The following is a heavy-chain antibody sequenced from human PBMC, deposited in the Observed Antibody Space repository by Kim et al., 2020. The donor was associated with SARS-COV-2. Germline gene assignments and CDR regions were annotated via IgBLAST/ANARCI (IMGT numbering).Heavy chain of an antibody. CDR3: ASLHFDSSGYYYDY. V-gene: IGHV4-39*01. J-gene: IGHJ4*02. CDR1: GGSISSNSYY. D-gene: IGHD3-22*01. CDR2: IYYSGST. Sequence: SETLSLTCTVSGGSISSNSYYWGWIRQPPGEGLEWIGSIYYSGSTYYNPSLKSRVTISVDTSNNQFFLKLSSVTAADTAVYYCASLHFDSSGYYYDYWGQGTLLTVSS.